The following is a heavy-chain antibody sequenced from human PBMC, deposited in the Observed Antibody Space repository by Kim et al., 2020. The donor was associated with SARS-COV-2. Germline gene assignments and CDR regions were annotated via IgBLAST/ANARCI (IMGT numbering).Heavy chain of an antibody. V-gene: IGHV3-30*18. J-gene: IGHJ6*02. CDR2: ISYDGSNK. D-gene: IGHD3-16*01. Sequence: SLRLSCAASGFAFSTYCMHWVRQAPGKGLEWVAVISYDGSNKYYAEFMKGRFTISRDNSKNTLYLQMNSLRAEDTAVYYCAKDKDLGVYYYYYGMDVWGQGNTVTVSS. CDR1: GFAFSTYC. CDR3: AKDKDLGVYYYYYGMDV.